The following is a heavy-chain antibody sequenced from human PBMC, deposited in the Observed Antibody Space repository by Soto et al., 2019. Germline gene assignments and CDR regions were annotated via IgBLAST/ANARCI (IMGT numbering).Heavy chain of an antibody. D-gene: IGHD3-22*01. J-gene: IGHJ5*02. CDR1: GFTFSSYA. Sequence: QVQLVESGGGVVQPGRSLRLSCAASGFTFSSYAMHWVRQAPGKGLEWVAVISYDGSNKYYADSVKGRFTISRDNSKNTLDLQMNSLSAEDTAVYYCARDAGYYYDSPHWFDPWVQGTLVTVSS. V-gene: IGHV3-30-3*01. CDR2: ISYDGSNK. CDR3: ARDAGYYYDSPHWFDP.